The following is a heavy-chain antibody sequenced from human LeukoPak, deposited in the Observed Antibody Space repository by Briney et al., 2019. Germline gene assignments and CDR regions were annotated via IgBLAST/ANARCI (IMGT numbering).Heavy chain of an antibody. D-gene: IGHD1-26*01. CDR3: ARDGGNTPKTIDY. CDR2: ISGSGGST. Sequence: PGGSLRLSCGPPGFTFNIYAMRCVRQAPGKGLEWVSAISGSGGSTYYADSVKGRFTISRDNSKNTLFLQMNSLRAEDTAEYYCARDGGNTPKTIDYWGQGTLVTVSS. V-gene: IGHV3-23*01. CDR1: GFTFNIYA. J-gene: IGHJ4*02.